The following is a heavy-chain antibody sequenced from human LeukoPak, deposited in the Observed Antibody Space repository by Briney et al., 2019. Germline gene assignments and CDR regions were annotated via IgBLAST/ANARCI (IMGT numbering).Heavy chain of an antibody. V-gene: IGHV3-30*18. Sequence: GGSLRLSCAASGFTFSSYGMHWVRQAPGKGLEWVAVISYDGSNKYYADSVKGRFTISRDNSKNTLYLQMNSLRAEDTAVYYCANPAGGDYGDLDFDYWGQGTLVTVSS. CDR2: ISYDGSNK. CDR1: GFTFSSYG. J-gene: IGHJ4*02. D-gene: IGHD4-17*01. CDR3: ANPAGGDYGDLDFDY.